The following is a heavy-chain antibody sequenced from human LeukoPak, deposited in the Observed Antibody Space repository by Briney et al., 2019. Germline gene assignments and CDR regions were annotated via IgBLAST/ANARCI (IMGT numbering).Heavy chain of an antibody. V-gene: IGHV4-31*03. Sequence: NPSHTLSLTCSVCGVSFSDGRYYWTWIRQHRGKGLEWIEYKYYSRSAKYNPSLKSRLTISIDTSKNQFSLQLSSVTAADTATYYCATPYCSSLSCLDVFNMWGQGTRVTVSS. D-gene: IGHD2-2*01. CDR1: GVSFSDGRYY. CDR3: ATPYCSSLSCLDVFNM. CDR2: KYYSRSA. J-gene: IGHJ3*02.